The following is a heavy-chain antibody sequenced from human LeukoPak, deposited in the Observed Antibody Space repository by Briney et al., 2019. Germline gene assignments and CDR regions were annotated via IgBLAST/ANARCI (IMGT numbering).Heavy chain of an antibody. J-gene: IGHJ4*02. D-gene: IGHD3-16*01. CDR3: AKDLPAPYDQYYFDY. CDR2: IKEDGGEQ. V-gene: IGHV3-7*03. Sequence: GGSLRLSCAASGFTFSSYWMTWVRLAPGKGLEWVANIKEDGGEQYSVDSVKGRFTISRDNAKNSLYLQMNSLRAEDTAVYYCAKDLPAPYDQYYFDYWGQGTLVTVSS. CDR1: GFTFSSYW.